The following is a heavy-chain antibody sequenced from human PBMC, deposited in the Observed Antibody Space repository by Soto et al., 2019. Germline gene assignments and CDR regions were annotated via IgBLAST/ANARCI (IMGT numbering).Heavy chain of an antibody. J-gene: IGHJ4*02. CDR2: MNPNSGNT. Sequence: ASVKVSCKASGYTFTSYDINWVRQATGQGLEWMGWMNPNSGNTGYALKFQGRVTMTRNTSISTAYMELSSLRSEGTAVYYCARGQGYCSSTSCPLWEDYWGQGTLVTVSS. D-gene: IGHD2-2*01. CDR3: ARGQGYCSSTSCPLWEDY. V-gene: IGHV1-8*01. CDR1: GYTFTSYD.